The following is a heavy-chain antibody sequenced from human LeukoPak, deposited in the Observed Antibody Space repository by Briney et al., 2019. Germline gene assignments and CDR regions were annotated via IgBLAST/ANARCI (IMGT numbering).Heavy chain of an antibody. CDR2: ISSSSSTI. CDR1: GFTFSSYS. J-gene: IGHJ4*02. V-gene: IGHV3-48*04. CDR3: ARDLLTYDY. Sequence: GGSLRLSCAASGFTFSSYSMNWVRQAPGKGLEWVSYISSSSSTIYYADSVKGRFNISRDNAKNSLYLQMNSLRAEDTAVYYCARDLLTYDYWGQGTLVTVSS.